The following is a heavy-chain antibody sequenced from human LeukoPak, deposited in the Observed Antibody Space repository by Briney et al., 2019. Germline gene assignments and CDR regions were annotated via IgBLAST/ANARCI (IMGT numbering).Heavy chain of an antibody. CDR3: ARGWNTTPRSGFDI. D-gene: IGHD1/OR15-1a*01. CDR2: INNDGSIT. V-gene: IGHV3-74*01. Sequence: GGSLRLSCAASEFTISRYWMHWVRQAPGKGLVWVSNINNDGSITTYADSEKGRFTISRDNVKNTLFLQMNSLGAEDTALYYCARGWNTTPRSGFDIWGLGTMVTVSS. CDR1: EFTISRYW. J-gene: IGHJ3*02.